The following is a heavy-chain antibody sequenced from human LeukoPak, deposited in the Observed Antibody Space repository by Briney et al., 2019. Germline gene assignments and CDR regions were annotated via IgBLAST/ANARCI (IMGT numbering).Heavy chain of an antibody. Sequence: PSETLSLTCTVSGGSISSYYWTWIRQPPGKGLEWIGYISCSGSTNYNPSLKSRVTTSVDTSKNQFSLRLSSVTATDTAVYFCSRHVYRKTSAGTNYFDYWGQGTLVTVSS. V-gene: IGHV4-59*08. CDR3: SRHVYRKTSAGTNYFDY. CDR2: ISCSGST. D-gene: IGHD1-1*01. CDR1: GGSISSYY. J-gene: IGHJ4*02.